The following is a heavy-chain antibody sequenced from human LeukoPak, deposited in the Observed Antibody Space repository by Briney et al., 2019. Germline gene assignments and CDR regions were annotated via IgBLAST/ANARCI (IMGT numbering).Heavy chain of an antibody. CDR1: GGSFSGYY. CDR2: INHSGST. V-gene: IGHV4-34*01. J-gene: IGHJ4*02. Sequence: ASETLSLTCAVYGGSFSGYYWSWIRQPPGKGLEWIGEINHSGSTNYNPSLKSRVTISVDTSKNQFSLKLSSVTAADTAVYYCARQYYYESSGFWYWGQGTLVTVSS. D-gene: IGHD3-22*01. CDR3: ARQYYYESSGFWY.